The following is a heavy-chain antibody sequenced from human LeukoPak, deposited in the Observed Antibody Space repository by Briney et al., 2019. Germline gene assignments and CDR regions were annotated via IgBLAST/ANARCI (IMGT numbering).Heavy chain of an antibody. CDR3: VSFYETY. CDR2: IGGSNGIT. Sequence: PGGSLRLSCAASRFTFNSYAMSWVRQAPGKGLEWVSVIGGSNGITFYVGSVKGRFTISRDNSKDTLYLQMNNLRAEDTAVYYCVSFYETYWGRGTLVTVSS. CDR1: RFTFNSYA. V-gene: IGHV3-23*01. D-gene: IGHD2/OR15-2a*01. J-gene: IGHJ4*02.